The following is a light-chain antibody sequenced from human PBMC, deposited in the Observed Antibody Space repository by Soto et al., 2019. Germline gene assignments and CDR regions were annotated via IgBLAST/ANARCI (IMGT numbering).Light chain of an antibody. V-gene: IGLV2-14*01. CDR1: SSDVGGFNY. CDR2: EVS. J-gene: IGLJ1*01. CDR3: SSYTSTSTPGV. Sequence: QSALTQPASVSGSPGQSITISCTGTSSDVGGFNYVSWYQQHPGKAPKLIIYEVSNRPPGISNRFSGSKSGNTASLTISGLQAEDEADYYCSSYTSTSTPGVFGPGTKVTVL.